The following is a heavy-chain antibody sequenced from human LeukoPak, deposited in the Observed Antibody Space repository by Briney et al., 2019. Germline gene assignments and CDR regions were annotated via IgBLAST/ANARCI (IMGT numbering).Heavy chain of an antibody. Sequence: PSETLSLTCAVYGGSFSGYYWSWIRQPPGKGLEWIGEINHSGSTSYNPSLKSRVTISVDTSKNQFSLKLSSVTAADTAVNYCARSGTYGDYSFDYWGQGTLVTVSS. J-gene: IGHJ4*02. CDR1: GGSFSGYY. D-gene: IGHD4-17*01. V-gene: IGHV4-34*01. CDR2: INHSGST. CDR3: ARSGTYGDYSFDY.